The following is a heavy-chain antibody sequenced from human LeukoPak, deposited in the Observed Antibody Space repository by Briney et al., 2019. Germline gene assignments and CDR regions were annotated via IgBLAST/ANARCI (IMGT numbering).Heavy chain of an antibody. CDR1: GFTFSSYS. D-gene: IGHD6-19*01. CDR3: SRDKGVAGEPYYFDY. Sequence: GGSLRLSCAAYGFTFSSYSMNWVRQAPGKGLEWVSSISSSSSHIYYADSAKGRFTISRDNAKNSLYLQMNSLRAEDTAVYYCSRDKGVAGEPYYFDYWGQGTLVTVSS. J-gene: IGHJ4*02. V-gene: IGHV3-21*01. CDR2: ISSSSSHI.